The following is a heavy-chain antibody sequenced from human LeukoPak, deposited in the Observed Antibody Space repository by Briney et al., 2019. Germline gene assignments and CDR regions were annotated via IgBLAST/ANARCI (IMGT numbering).Heavy chain of an antibody. CDR1: GGSISSRPYH. D-gene: IGHD5-18*01. CDR3: ARAEGVNYGYFYYFDY. Sequence: PSETLSLTCTVSGGSISSRPYHWGWIRQSPGKGLECIGSLYYSGSTYYNPSLKSRVTISVDTSKNQFSLKLSSVTAADTAVYYCARAEGVNYGYFYYFDYWGQGTLVTVSS. CDR2: LYYSGST. V-gene: IGHV4-39*07. J-gene: IGHJ4*02.